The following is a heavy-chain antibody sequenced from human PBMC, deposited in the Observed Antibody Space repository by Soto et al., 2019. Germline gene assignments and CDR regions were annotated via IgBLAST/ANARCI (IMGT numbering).Heavy chain of an antibody. D-gene: IGHD3-22*01. J-gene: IGHJ3*02. CDR3: AKGGLLYDSSGSPRKGYAFDI. CDR2: ISGSGGST. CDR1: GFTFSSYA. Sequence: GGSLRLSCAASGFTFSSYAMSWVRRAPGKGLEWVSAISGSGGSTYYADSVKGRFTISRDNSKNTLYLQMNSLRAEDTAVYYCAKGGLLYDSSGSPRKGYAFDIWGQGTMVTVSS. V-gene: IGHV3-23*01.